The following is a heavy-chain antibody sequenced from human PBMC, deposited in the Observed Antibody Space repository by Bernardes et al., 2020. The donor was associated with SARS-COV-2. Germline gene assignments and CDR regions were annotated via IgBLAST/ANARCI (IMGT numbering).Heavy chain of an antibody. J-gene: IGHJ6*02. Sequence: GGSLRLSCEASGFTFNNFGMHWVRQAPGKGLEWVAVISYEGSIQHYADSVKGRFTISRDNSKNTLYLQMNSLRAEDTAVYYCARDLYYYDSSGYYYVPRNYYYGMDVWG. CDR1: GFTFNNFG. CDR2: ISYEGSIQ. D-gene: IGHD3-22*01. V-gene: IGHV3-30*03. CDR3: ARDLYYYDSSGYYYVPRNYYYGMDV.